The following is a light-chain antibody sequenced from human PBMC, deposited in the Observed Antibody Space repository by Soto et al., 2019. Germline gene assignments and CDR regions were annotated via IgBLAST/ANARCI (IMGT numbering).Light chain of an antibody. CDR1: QTVSSNY. Sequence: EIVLTQSPGTLSLSPGDRATLSCRASQTVSSNYLAWYQQRSGQAPRLLIYGASIRATDISDRFSGSGSGTDFTLTISRLEPEDFAVYNCQQYDTSPFTFGQGTRLEIK. J-gene: IGKJ5*01. CDR2: GAS. CDR3: QQYDTSPFT. V-gene: IGKV3-20*01.